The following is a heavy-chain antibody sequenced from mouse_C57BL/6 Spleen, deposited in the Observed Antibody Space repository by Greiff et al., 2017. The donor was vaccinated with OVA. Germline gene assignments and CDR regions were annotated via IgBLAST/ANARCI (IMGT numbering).Heavy chain of an antibody. CDR1: GYTFTSYW. Sequence: QVQLKQPGAELVMPGASVKLSCKASGYTFTSYWMHWVKQRPGQGLEWIGEIDPSDSYTNYNQKFKGKSTLTVDKSSSTAYMQLSSLTSEDSAVYYCARGLRRGSPFDYWGQGTTLTVSS. CDR2: IDPSDSYT. D-gene: IGHD2-4*01. J-gene: IGHJ2*01. CDR3: ARGLRRGSPFDY. V-gene: IGHV1-69*01.